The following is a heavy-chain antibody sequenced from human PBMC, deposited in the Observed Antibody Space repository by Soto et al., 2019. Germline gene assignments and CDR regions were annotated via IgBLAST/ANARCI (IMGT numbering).Heavy chain of an antibody. CDR1: GFTFSSYA. D-gene: IGHD3-22*01. Sequence: PGGSLRLSCSASGFTFSSYAMHWVRQAPGKGLEYVSAISSNGGSTYYADSVKGRLTISRDNSKNTLYLQMSSLRAEDTAVYYCVKEGYYYDSSGYYYGWFDPWGQGTLVTVSS. CDR2: ISSNGGST. V-gene: IGHV3-64D*06. J-gene: IGHJ5*02. CDR3: VKEGYYYDSSGYYYGWFDP.